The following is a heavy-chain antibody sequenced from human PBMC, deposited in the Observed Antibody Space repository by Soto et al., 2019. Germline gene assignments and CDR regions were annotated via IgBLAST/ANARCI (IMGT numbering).Heavy chain of an antibody. J-gene: IGHJ4*02. Sequence: ASVKVSCKASDFSFTSHGISWLRAAPGQGLEWMGWISLYNGNTNYAQQSQGRVTMTTDTSTSTAYTELRSLRSDDTAMYFCAIYHLELFRFDYWGQGTLVTVSS. CDR3: AIYHLELFRFDY. CDR1: DFSFTSHG. V-gene: IGHV1-18*04. CDR2: ISLYNGNT. D-gene: IGHD2-2*01.